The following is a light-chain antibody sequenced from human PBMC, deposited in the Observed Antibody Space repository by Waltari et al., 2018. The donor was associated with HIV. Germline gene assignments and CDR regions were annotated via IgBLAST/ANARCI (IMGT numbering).Light chain of an antibody. J-gene: IGLJ2*01. V-gene: IGLV2-8*01. CDR3: SSYAGSNNLV. Sequence: QSALTQPPSASGSPGQSVPISCTGTSSDVGVYNYVSWYQQHPGKAPKRMIYEVSKRPSGVPDRFSGSKSGNTASLTVSGLQAEDEADYYCSSYAGSNNLVFGGGTKLTVL. CDR2: EVS. CDR1: SSDVGVYNY.